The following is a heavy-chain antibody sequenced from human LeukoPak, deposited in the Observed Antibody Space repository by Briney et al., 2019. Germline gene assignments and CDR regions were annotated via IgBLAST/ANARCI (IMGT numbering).Heavy chain of an antibody. CDR1: GFTFDDYA. J-gene: IGHJ6*03. V-gene: IGHV3-43*02. CDR3: AKDNLTRAGTYYYYYCYMDV. Sequence: GGYLRLYCPASGFTFDDYAMHWVRQAPGHDLKWVSLISGDGGSSYYEDSVRGRFTISRDNSKNSLYLQMNSLRTEDTALYYCAKDNLTRAGTYYYYYCYMDVWGKGTTVTVSS. CDR2: ISGDGGSS. D-gene: IGHD1-1*01.